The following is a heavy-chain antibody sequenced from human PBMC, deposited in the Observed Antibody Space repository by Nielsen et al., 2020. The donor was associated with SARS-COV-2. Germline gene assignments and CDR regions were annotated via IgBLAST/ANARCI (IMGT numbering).Heavy chain of an antibody. Sequence: VRQMPGKGLEWMGIIYPGDSDTRYSPSFQGQVTISADKSISTAYLQWSSLKASDTAMYYCARQESGSYSLGYWGPGTPVTVSS. V-gene: IGHV5-51*01. CDR2: IYPGDSDT. D-gene: IGHD1-26*01. J-gene: IGHJ4*02. CDR3: ARQESGSYSLGY.